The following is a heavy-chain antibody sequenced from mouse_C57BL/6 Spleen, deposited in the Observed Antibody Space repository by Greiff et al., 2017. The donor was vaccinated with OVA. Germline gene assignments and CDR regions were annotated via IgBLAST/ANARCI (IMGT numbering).Heavy chain of an antibody. CDR1: GYTFTSYW. CDR3: ARSGALPTARDY. V-gene: IGHV1-7*01. CDR2: INPSSGYT. J-gene: IGHJ4*01. Sequence: VKLMESGAELAKPGDSVKLSCKASGYTFTSYWMHWVNQRPGPGLEWIGYINPSSGYTKYNQKFKDKATLTADKSSSTAYMQLSSLTYEDSAGYYGARSGALPTARDYWGQGTSVTVSS. D-gene: IGHD2-10*01.